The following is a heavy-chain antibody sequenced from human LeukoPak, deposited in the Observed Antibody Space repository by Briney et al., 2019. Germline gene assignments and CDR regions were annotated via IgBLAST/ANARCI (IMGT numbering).Heavy chain of an antibody. J-gene: IGHJ3*02. V-gene: IGHV1-18*01. D-gene: IGHD6-19*01. Sequence: ASVKVSCKASGYTFSSYGISWVRQAPGQGLEWMGWISAYNGNTNYAQKLQGRVTMTTDTSTSTAFMELRSLRSDDTAVYYCARGGREYSSGWSGTFDIWGQGTMVTVSS. CDR3: ARGGREYSSGWSGTFDI. CDR2: ISAYNGNT. CDR1: GYTFSSYG.